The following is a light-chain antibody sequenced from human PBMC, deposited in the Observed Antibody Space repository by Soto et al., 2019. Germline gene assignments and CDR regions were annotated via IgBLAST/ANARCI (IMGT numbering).Light chain of an antibody. CDR3: QQSNNWPWT. Sequence: VMTQSPATLSVSPGERAALSCRASQSVSTNLAWYQQKPGQPPRLLIYFASTRATGIPARFSGSGSGTEFTLTISSLQSEDFAVYYCQQSNNWPWTFGQGTKVDI. V-gene: IGKV3-15*01. J-gene: IGKJ1*01. CDR2: FAS. CDR1: QSVSTN.